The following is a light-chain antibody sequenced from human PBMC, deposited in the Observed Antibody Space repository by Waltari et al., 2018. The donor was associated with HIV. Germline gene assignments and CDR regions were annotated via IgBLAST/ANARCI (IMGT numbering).Light chain of an antibody. CDR2: YDV. J-gene: IGLJ3*02. CDR1: NIRTKS. CDR3: QVWDSSSEPPVL. V-gene: IGLV3-21*02. Sequence: SYVLTQPPSVSVAPGQPARITCGGNNIRTKSVHWYQQKPGKAPVLGVFYDVDRPSGIPERFSGSNSGNMATLTISRVEAGDEADYYCQVWDSSSEPPVLFGGGTKLTVL.